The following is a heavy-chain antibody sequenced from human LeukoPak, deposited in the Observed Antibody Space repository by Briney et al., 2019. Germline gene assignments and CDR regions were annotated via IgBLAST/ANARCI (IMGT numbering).Heavy chain of an antibody. CDR1: GGSFSGYS. V-gene: IGHV4-59*08. Sequence: KPSETLSLTCAVYGGSFSGYSWSWIRQPPGKGLEWIGSIYYSGSTNYNPSLKSRVTMSVDTSKNQFSLKLSSVTAADTAVYYCARHGGESIVAMILHAFDIWGQGTMVTVSS. CDR3: ARHGGESIVAMILHAFDI. CDR2: IYYSGST. D-gene: IGHD5-12*01. J-gene: IGHJ3*02.